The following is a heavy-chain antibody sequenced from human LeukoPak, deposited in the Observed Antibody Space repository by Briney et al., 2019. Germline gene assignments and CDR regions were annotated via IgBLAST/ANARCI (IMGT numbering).Heavy chain of an antibody. CDR1: GGSISSSSYY. V-gene: IGHV4-39*01. D-gene: IGHD2-2*01. CDR3: ARHKRYCSSTSCDYYYYMDV. Sequence: PSETLSLTCTVSGGSISSSSYYWGWIRQPPGKGLEWIGSIYYSGSTYYNPSLKSRVTISVDTSKNQFSLKLSSVTAADTAVYYCARHKRYCSSTSCDYYYYMDVWGKGTTVTVSS. J-gene: IGHJ6*03. CDR2: IYYSGST.